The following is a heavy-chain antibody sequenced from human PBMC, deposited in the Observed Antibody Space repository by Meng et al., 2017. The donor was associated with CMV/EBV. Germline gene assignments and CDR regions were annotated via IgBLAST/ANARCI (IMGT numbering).Heavy chain of an antibody. J-gene: IGHJ6*02. CDR1: GGSISSSSYY. CDR2: IYYSGST. CDR3: ARDYPRFLEWLVAGDYYYGMDV. Sequence: GSLRLSCTVSGGSISSSSYYWGWIRQPPGKGLEWIGSIYYSGSTYYNPSLKSRATISVDTSKNQFSLKLSSVTAADTAVYYCARDYPRFLEWLVAGDYYYGMDVWGQGTTVTVSS. V-gene: IGHV4-39*07. D-gene: IGHD3-3*01.